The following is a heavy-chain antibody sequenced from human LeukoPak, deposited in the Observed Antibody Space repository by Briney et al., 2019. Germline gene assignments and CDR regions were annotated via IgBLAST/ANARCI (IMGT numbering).Heavy chain of an antibody. CDR1: GFTFSTYW. CDR2: INTDGSTT. J-gene: IGHJ6*02. V-gene: IGHV3-74*01. CDR3: ARDGGSGTYHYYGMDV. D-gene: IGHD3-10*01. Sequence: GGSLRLSCAGSGFTFSTYWMHWVRQAPGGGLVWVSGINTDGSTTSYADSVKGRFTISRDNSQNIVYLQLDSLRAEDTAVYYCARDGGSGTYHYYGMDVCGQGTTGTVSS.